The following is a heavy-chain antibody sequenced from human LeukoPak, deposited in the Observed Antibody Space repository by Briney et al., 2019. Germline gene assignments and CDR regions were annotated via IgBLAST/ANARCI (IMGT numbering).Heavy chain of an antibody. Sequence: PSETLSLTCAVYGGSFSGYYWSWIRQPPGKGLEWIGEINHSVSTNYKPSLKSRVTISVDTSKNQFSLKLSSVTAADTAVYYCARETSQKGAHSMDVCGKGTTVTISS. CDR1: GGSFSGYY. D-gene: IGHD3-16*01. CDR2: INHSVST. V-gene: IGHV4-34*01. CDR3: ARETSQKGAHSMDV. J-gene: IGHJ6*03.